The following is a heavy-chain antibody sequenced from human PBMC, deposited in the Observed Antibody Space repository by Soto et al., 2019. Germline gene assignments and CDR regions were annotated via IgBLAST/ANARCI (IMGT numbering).Heavy chain of an antibody. Sequence: QVQLVQSGTEVKKPGSSVKVSCKASGATFTRYTIDWVRQAPGQGLEWMGRIIPMLGIANYAQKFQGRVTITADKSTSTAYMEPSGLRSEDTAVYYCARGDCSGTSCYDYYYYCMDVWGKGTTVTVSS. CDR1: GATFTRYT. CDR3: ARGDCSGTSCYDYYYYCMDV. J-gene: IGHJ6*03. V-gene: IGHV1-69*02. D-gene: IGHD2-2*01. CDR2: IIPMLGIA.